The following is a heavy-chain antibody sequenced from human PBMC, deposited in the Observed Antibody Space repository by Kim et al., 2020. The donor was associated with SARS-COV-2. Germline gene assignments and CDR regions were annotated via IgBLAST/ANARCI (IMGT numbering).Heavy chain of an antibody. J-gene: IGHJ4*02. D-gene: IGHD3-10*01. CDR1: GFTFSSYG. Sequence: GGSLRLSCAASGFTFSSYGMHWVRQAPGKGLEWVAVISYDGSNKYYADSVKGRFTISRDNSKNTLYLQMNSLRAEDTAVYYCAKGSLWFGELSDNGAHFDYWGQGTLVTVSS. CDR3: AKGSLWFGELSDNGAHFDY. CDR2: ISYDGSNK. V-gene: IGHV3-30*18.